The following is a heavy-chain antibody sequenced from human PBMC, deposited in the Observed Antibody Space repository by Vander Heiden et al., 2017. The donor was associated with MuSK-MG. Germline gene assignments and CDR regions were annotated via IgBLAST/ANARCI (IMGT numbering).Heavy chain of an antibody. J-gene: IGHJ4*02. D-gene: IGHD2-2*01. CDR1: GGSFSGYS. CDR3: ARGIREDIVVVPAALSFDY. V-gene: IGHV4-34*01. CDR2: INHSGST. Sequence: QVQLQQWGAGLLKPSETLSLTCAVYGGSFSGYSWSWIRQPPGKGLEWIGEINHSGSTNYNPSLKSRVTISVDTSKNQFSLKLSSVTAADTAVYYCARGIREDIVVVPAALSFDYWGQGTLVTVSS.